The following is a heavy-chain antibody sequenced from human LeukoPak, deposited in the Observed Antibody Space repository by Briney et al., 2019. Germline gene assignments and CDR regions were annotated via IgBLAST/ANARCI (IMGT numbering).Heavy chain of an antibody. CDR2: INHSGST. CDR3: ARGYCSGGSCYLFDY. D-gene: IGHD2-15*01. J-gene: IGHJ4*02. V-gene: IGHV4-34*01. Sequence: SETLSLTCAVYGGSFSGYYWSWIRQPPGKGLEWIGEINHSGSTNYNPSLKSRVTISVDTSKNQFSLKLSSVTAAGTAVYYCARGYCSGGSCYLFDYWGQGTLVTVSS. CDR1: GGSFSGYY.